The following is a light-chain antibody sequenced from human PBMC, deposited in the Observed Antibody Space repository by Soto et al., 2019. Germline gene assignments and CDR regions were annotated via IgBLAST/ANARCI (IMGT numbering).Light chain of an antibody. Sequence: IQMTQSPSSLSASVGYEVTITCLASQTIMTYLNWYQQKPGKAPKLLIYDASILESGVPSRFSGSGSGTEFTLTISSLQPDDFATYYCQQYNSYRTFGQGTKVDIK. CDR2: DAS. CDR1: QTIMTY. J-gene: IGKJ1*01. CDR3: QQYNSYRT. V-gene: IGKV1-5*01.